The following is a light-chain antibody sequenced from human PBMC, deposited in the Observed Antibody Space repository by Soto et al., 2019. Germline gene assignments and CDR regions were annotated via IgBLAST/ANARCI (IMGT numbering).Light chain of an antibody. CDR1: QGISSW. CDR3: HQANSFPWT. Sequence: DIQMTQSPSSVSAAVGDRVTITCRASQGISSWLAWYQHKPGKAPKLLIYVASRLQSGVPSRFSGSGSGTDFTLTISSLQAEDFATYYCHQANSFPWTFGQGTKVEIK. J-gene: IGKJ1*01. V-gene: IGKV1-12*01. CDR2: VAS.